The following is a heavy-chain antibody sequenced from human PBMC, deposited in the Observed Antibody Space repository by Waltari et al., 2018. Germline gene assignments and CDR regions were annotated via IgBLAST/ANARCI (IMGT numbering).Heavy chain of an antibody. CDR3: ATYIGASVGTASFDV. J-gene: IGHJ3*01. CDR1: GGSITSARHY. D-gene: IGHD5-12*01. CDR2: ISYSGHT. V-gene: IGHV4-39*01. Sequence: QLQLQESGPGLVKPSETVSLTCSVSGGSITSARHYWGWIRQPPGQGLEWIGTISYSGHTYNSPSLQSRVTISRDTSKNQLSLKLDSVTASDTAVYYCATYIGASVGTASFDVWGQGTMVTVSS.